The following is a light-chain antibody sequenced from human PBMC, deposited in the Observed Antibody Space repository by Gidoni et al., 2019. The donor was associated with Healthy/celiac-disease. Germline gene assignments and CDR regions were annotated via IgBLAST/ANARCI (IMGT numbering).Light chain of an antibody. J-gene: IGLJ2*01. Sequence: QSVLTQPPSVSAATGQKVTISCSGSSSNIGNNYVSWYQQLPGTAPKPLIYDNNQRPSGIPDRFSGSKSGTSATLGITGLQTGDEADYYCGTWDSSLSAVVFGGGTKLTVX. CDR3: GTWDSSLSAVV. CDR1: SSNIGNNY. CDR2: DNN. V-gene: IGLV1-51*01.